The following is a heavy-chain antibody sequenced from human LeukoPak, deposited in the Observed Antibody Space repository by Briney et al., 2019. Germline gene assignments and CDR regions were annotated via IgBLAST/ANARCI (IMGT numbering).Heavy chain of an antibody. Sequence: SETLSLTCSVSGGSISSGSSYWGWIRQPPGKGLEWIGDIYYSGSTYYNPSLKSRVTISVDTSKNQVSMNMTSVDAADTAVYYCARRARYPTTPTFDCWGHGSLVTVSS. V-gene: IGHV4-39*01. D-gene: IGHD1/OR15-1a*01. CDR2: IYYSGST. J-gene: IGHJ4*01. CDR3: ARRARYPTTPTFDC. CDR1: GGSISSGSSY.